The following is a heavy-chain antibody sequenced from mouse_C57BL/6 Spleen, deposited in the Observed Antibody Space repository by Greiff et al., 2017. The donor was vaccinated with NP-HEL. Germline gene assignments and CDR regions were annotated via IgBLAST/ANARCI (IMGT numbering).Heavy chain of an antibody. J-gene: IGHJ2*01. D-gene: IGHD1-1*01. CDR2: IDPSDSYT. V-gene: IGHV1-69*01. Sequence: QVQLQQPGAELVMPGASVKLSCKASGYTFTSYWMHWVQQRPGQGLEWIGEIDPSDSYTNYTQKFKGKSTLTVDNSSSTAYMQLSSLTSEDSAVYYCARSDTTVVDYWGQGTTLTVSS. CDR3: ARSDTTVVDY. CDR1: GYTFTSYW.